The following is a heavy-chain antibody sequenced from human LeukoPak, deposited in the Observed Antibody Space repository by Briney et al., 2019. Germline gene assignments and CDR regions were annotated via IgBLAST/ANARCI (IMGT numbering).Heavy chain of an antibody. CDR3: ARALGEDVDTAMVPDY. CDR2: INPSGGST. V-gene: IGHV1-46*01. Sequence: GASVNVSRKASGYTFTSYYMHWVRQAPGQGLEWMGIINPSGGSTSYAQKFQGRVTMTRDTSTSTVYMELSSLRSEDTAVYYCARALGEDVDTAMVPDYWGQGTLVTVSS. CDR1: GYTFTSYY. J-gene: IGHJ4*02. D-gene: IGHD5-18*01.